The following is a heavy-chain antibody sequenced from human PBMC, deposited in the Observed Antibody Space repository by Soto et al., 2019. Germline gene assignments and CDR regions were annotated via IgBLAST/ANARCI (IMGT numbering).Heavy chain of an antibody. J-gene: IGHJ4*02. Sequence: GGSLRLSCAASGFTFSSYSMNWVRQAPGKGLEWISYISSSSSTLYYADSLKGRFTISRDNAKNSLYLQMNSLRDEDTAVYYCARVISMDLLLHTAPGYWGQGTLVTVSS. CDR1: GFTFSSYS. D-gene: IGHD5-18*01. V-gene: IGHV3-48*02. CDR2: ISSSSSTL. CDR3: ARVISMDLLLHTAPGY.